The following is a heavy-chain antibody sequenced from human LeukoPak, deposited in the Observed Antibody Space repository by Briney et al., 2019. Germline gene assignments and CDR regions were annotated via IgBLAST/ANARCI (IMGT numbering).Heavy chain of an antibody. CDR1: GFTFSSYW. Sequence: GGSLRLSCAASGFTFSSYWMSWVRQAPGKGLEWVANIKQDGSEKYYVDSVKGRFTISRDNAKNSLYLQMNSLRAEDTAVYYCARDGNYYGSGSYYPQLDYWGQGTLVTVSS. D-gene: IGHD3-10*01. J-gene: IGHJ4*02. CDR2: IKQDGSEK. CDR3: ARDGNYYGSGSYYPQLDY. V-gene: IGHV3-7*01.